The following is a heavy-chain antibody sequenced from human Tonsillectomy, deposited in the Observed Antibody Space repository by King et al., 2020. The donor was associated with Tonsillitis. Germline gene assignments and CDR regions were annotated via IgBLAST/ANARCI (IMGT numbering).Heavy chain of an antibody. D-gene: IGHD3/OR15-3a*01. CDR1: GGSISSYY. J-gene: IGHJ4*02. CDR3: ARGDSLFFNY. Sequence: QLQESGPGLVKPSETLSLTCTVSGGSISSYYWSWIRQPPGKGLEWIGYIYYSGSTHYNPSLKSRVTISVDTSKNQFSLKLSSVTAADTAVYYCARGDSLFFNYWGQGTLVTVSS. CDR2: IYYSGST. V-gene: IGHV4-59*08.